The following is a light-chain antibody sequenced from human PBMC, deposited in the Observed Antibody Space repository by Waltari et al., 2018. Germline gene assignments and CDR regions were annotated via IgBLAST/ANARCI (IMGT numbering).Light chain of an antibody. CDR2: AAS. Sequence: DVQMTQSPSTLSASVGDRVTITCRASQSVSVWLAWYQQKPRKAPKLLIYAASSLESGVLSRFSGSGSGTEFTLTISGLQPDDFATYYCQQYNSYSTFGQGTKVEIK. CDR1: QSVSVW. CDR3: QQYNSYST. V-gene: IGKV1-5*03. J-gene: IGKJ1*01.